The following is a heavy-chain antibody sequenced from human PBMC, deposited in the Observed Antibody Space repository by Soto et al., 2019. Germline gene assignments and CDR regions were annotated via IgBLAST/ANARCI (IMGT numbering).Heavy chain of an antibody. Sequence: QLQLQESGPGLVKPSETLSLTCSVSGDSINSDNYYWGWIRQPPGKGLEWIGRIYYRGNTYYNPSLKTRVTISLHKSKSQFSLKLNSVTAADSAVYFCARLEGLATISYYFDYWGQGTLVTVSS. CDR2: IYYRGNT. J-gene: IGHJ4*02. CDR3: ARLEGLATISYYFDY. D-gene: IGHD3-9*01. CDR1: GDSINSDNYY. V-gene: IGHV4-39*01.